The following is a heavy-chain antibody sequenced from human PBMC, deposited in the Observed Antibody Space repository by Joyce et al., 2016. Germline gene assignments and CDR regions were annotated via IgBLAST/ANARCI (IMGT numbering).Heavy chain of an antibody. CDR1: SGSISGTSW. D-gene: IGHD3-22*01. CDR2: IYHSGST. CDR3: AENGYYAIDH. J-gene: IGHJ4*02. V-gene: IGHV4-4*02. Sequence: QVQLQESGPGLVKPSGTLSLTCAVSSGSISGTSWWSWVRQSPGEGREWIGEIYHSGSTNYNPSPKSRVTISVDKSKNQFSLKLSSVTAADTAVYYCAENGYYAIDHWGQGTLVTVSS.